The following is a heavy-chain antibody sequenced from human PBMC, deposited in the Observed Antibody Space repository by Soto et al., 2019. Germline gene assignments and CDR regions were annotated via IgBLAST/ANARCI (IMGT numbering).Heavy chain of an antibody. CDR1: GFTRSMYS. CDR2: IPQEGSDG. D-gene: IGHD1-26*01. V-gene: IGHV3-7*01. J-gene: IGHJ4*02. CDR3: TRVLLGGYYGSDFDF. Sequence: GSLRLSCEVSGFTRSMYSMTWVRQAPGKGLEWVAKIPQEGSDGHYADSVKGRFTISRDNAKNSLYLQMNSLRADDTAIYYCTRVLLGGYYGSDFDFWGQGTQVTVSS.